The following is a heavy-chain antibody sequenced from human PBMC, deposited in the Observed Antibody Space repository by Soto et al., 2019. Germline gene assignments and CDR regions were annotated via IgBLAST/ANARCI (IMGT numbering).Heavy chain of an antibody. CDR2: IYPGDSDT. CDR3: ARLAITFGGVIVEDYYYGMDV. J-gene: IGHJ6*01. D-gene: IGHD3-16*02. Sequence: GESLKISCNGSGYSFTSYWIGWVRQMPGKVLELMGIIYPGDSDTRYSTSFQGQVTISADKSISTAYLQWRSLKASDTAMDYCARLAITFGGVIVEDYYYGMDVWGQGSTVTVSS. V-gene: IGHV5-51*01. CDR1: GYSFTSYW.